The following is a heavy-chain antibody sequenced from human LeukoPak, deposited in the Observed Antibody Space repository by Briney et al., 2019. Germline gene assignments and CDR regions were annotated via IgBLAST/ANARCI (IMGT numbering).Heavy chain of an antibody. V-gene: IGHV1-69*13. CDR3: ARHPYGGNSDFQH. Sequence: ASVKVSCKASGGTYSRYAISWVRQAPGQGLEWMGGIIPIFGTSNYAQKFQGRVTINADESTSTASVELSSLTSEDTAVYYCARHPYGGNSDFQHWGQGTLVIVSS. J-gene: IGHJ1*01. D-gene: IGHD4-23*01. CDR2: IIPIFGTS. CDR1: GGTYSRYA.